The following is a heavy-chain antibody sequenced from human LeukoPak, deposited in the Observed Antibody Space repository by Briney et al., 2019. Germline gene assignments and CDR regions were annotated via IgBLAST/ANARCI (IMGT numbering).Heavy chain of an antibody. CDR2: IRYDGTSK. V-gene: IGHV3-30*02. J-gene: IGHJ4*02. D-gene: IGHD1-26*01. CDR1: GFTFSSSG. CDR3: AKETRGSYPDY. Sequence: GGSLRLSCAASGFTFSSSGMHWVRQAPAKGLEWVAFIRYDGTSKYYADSVKGRFTISRDNSKNTVYLQMNSLRAEDTAVYYCAKETRGSYPDYWGQGTLVTVSS.